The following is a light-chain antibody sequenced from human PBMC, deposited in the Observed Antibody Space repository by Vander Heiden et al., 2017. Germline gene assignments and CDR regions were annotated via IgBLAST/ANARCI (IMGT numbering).Light chain of an antibody. V-gene: IGKV1-9*01. CDR3: QQRNSYPPIFT. J-gene: IGKJ3*01. CDR1: QGISSY. CDR2: AAS. Sequence: DIQLTQSPSFLSASVGDRVPLTCRASQGISSYLAWYQQKPGKAPKLLIYAASTLQSGVPSRFSGSGSGTEFTLTISSLQPEDFATYYCQQRNSYPPIFTFGPGTKVDSK.